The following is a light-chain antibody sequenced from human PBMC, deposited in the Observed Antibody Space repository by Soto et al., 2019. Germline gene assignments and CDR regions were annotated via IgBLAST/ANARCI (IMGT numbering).Light chain of an antibody. CDR1: SSDVGSYNL. V-gene: IGLV2-23*02. CDR3: CSYAVSSTYV. CDR2: EVT. J-gene: IGLJ1*01. Sequence: QSVLTQPASVSGSPGQSITISCTGTSSDVGSYNLVSWYQQHPGKAPKLMISEVTKRPSGVSNRFSGSKSGNTASLTISGPRAEDEADYYSCSYAVSSTYVFGPGPKATAL.